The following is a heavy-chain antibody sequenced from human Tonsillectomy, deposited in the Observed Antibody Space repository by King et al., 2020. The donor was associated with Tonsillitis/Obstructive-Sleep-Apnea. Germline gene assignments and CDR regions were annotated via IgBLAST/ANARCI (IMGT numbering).Heavy chain of an antibody. CDR3: ARGRVFGVVIRGARDYYYMDV. CDR1: GGSFSGYY. D-gene: IGHD3-3*01. V-gene: IGHV4-34*01. CDR2: INHSGST. Sequence: VQLQQWGAGLLKPSETLSLTCAVYGGSFSGYYWTWIRQPPGKGLEWIGEINHSGSTNYNPSLKSRVTISVDTSKNHFSLTLSSVTAADTAVYYCARGRVFGVVIRGARDYYYMDVWGKGTTVTVSS. J-gene: IGHJ6*03.